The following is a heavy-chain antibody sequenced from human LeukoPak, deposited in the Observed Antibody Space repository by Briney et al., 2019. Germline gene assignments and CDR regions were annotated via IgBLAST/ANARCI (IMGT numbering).Heavy chain of an antibody. CDR1: GGSISSYY. Sequence: SETLSLTCTVSGGSISSYYWSWIRQPAGKEVEGIGRIYTSGSTNYNPSLKSRVTMSVDTSKNQFSLKLSSVTAADTAVYYCARGGSDGYYFDYWGQGTLVTVSS. J-gene: IGHJ4*02. D-gene: IGHD1-26*01. V-gene: IGHV4-4*07. CDR3: ARGGSDGYYFDY. CDR2: IYTSGST.